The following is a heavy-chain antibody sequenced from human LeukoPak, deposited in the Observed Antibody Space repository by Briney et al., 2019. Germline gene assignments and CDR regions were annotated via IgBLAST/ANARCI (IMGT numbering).Heavy chain of an antibody. J-gene: IGHJ4*02. Sequence: SETLSLTCAVSGGSISSSNWWSWIRQPPGKGLEWIGEINHSGSTNYNPSPKSRVTISVDTSKNQFSLKLSSVTAADTAVYYCARPRYSSGALLYWGQGTLVTVSS. CDR3: ARPRYSSGALLY. D-gene: IGHD6-19*01. CDR1: GGSISSSNW. CDR2: INHSGST. V-gene: IGHV4-4*02.